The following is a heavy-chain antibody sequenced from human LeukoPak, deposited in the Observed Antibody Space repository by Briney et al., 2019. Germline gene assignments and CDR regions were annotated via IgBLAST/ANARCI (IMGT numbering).Heavy chain of an antibody. J-gene: IGHJ4*02. D-gene: IGHD6-13*01. CDR2: ISGRGGST. CDR3: AKTTSRSSWYHSPFDY. V-gene: IGHV3-23*01. Sequence: GGSLRLSCAASGFTFSSYAMSWVRQAPGKGLEWVSTISGRGGSTNYPDSVKGRFTISRDNSKNTLYLQMNSLRAEDMALYYCAKTTSRSSWYHSPFDYWGQGTLVTVSS. CDR1: GFTFSSYA.